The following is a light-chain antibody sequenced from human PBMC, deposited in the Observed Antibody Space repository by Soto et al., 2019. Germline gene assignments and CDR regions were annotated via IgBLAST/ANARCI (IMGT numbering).Light chain of an antibody. CDR1: QSVSSTY. J-gene: IGKJ1*01. CDR2: GAS. CDR3: QQYGSSSTWT. Sequence: EIVLTQSPGTLSLSPGERATLSCRASQSVSSTYLAWYQHKPGQPPTLLIYGASSRVTGIPDRFSGSGSGTDFTITISRLEPEDFAVYYCQQYGSSSTWTVGQGTKVEIK. V-gene: IGKV3-20*01.